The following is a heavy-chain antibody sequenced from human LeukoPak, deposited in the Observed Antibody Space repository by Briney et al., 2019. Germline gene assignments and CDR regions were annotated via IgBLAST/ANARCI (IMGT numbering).Heavy chain of an antibody. D-gene: IGHD6-6*01. Sequence: SETLSLTCAVYGGSFSGYYWSWIRQPPGKGLEWIGEINHSGSTNYNPSLKSRVTISVDTSKNQFSLKLSSVTAADTAVYYCARLLKTDSSSDYWGEGTLVTVSS. CDR1: GGSFSGYY. CDR2: INHSGST. CDR3: ARLLKTDSSSDY. V-gene: IGHV4-34*01. J-gene: IGHJ4*02.